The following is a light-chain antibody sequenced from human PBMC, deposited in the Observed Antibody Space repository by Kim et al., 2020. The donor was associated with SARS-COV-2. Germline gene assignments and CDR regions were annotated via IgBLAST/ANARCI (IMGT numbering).Light chain of an antibody. CDR2: DNI. J-gene: IGLJ2*01. CDR3: QSYDSSLSGSV. Sequence: RVTISGTGSSSNIGADYGVHWYQQVPGTAPKLLIYDNINRPSGVPDRFSGSKSGSSASLAITWLQAQDEADYYCQSYDSSLSGSVFGGGTQLTVL. V-gene: IGLV1-40*01. CDR1: SSNIGADYG.